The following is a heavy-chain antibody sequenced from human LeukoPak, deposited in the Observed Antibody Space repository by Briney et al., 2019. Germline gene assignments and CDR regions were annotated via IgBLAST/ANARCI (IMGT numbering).Heavy chain of an antibody. CDR1: GLPISSNY. Sequence: PGGARSLSWAASGLPISSNYMSGGGQAPGKGREGGSGIYSGGSTYNADSAKGRFTSFRDNSKNTLYLQMNSLSAEDTAVYYCARDHYYDSSGYYRFDYWGQGTLVTVSS. CDR2: IYSGGST. J-gene: IGHJ4*02. CDR3: ARDHYYDSSGYYRFDY. D-gene: IGHD3-22*01. V-gene: IGHV3-53*01.